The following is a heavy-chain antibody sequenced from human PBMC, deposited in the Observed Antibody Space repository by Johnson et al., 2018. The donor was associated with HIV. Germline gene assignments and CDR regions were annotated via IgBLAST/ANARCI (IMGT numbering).Heavy chain of an antibody. D-gene: IGHD3-22*01. CDR3: AKGFGPYYYDSSGPGAFDI. V-gene: IGHV3-9*01. CDR2: ISWNSGSI. J-gene: IGHJ3*02. Sequence: LVESGVGLVQPGRSLRLSCAASGFTFDDYAMHWVRQAPGKGLEWVSGISWNSGSIGYADSVKGRFTISRDNAKNSLYLQMNSLRAEDTALYYCAKGFGPYYYDSSGPGAFDIWGQGTMVTVSS. CDR1: GFTFDDYA.